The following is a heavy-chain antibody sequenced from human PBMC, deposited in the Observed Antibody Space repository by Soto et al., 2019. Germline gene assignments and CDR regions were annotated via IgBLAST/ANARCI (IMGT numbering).Heavy chain of an antibody. CDR3: AKEGYCSGGSCPTGRYDY. D-gene: IGHD2-15*01. CDR2: ISGSGGST. CDR1: GFTFSSYA. V-gene: IGHV3-23*01. J-gene: IGHJ4*02. Sequence: GGSLRLSCAASGFTFSSYAMSWVRQAPGKGLEWVSAISGSGGSTYYADSVKGRFTISRDNSKNTLYLQMNSLRAEDTAVYYCAKEGYCSGGSCPTGRYDYWGQGTLVTVS.